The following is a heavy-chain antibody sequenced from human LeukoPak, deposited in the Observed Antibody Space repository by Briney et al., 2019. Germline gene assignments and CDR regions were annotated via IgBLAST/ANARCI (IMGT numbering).Heavy chain of an antibody. Sequence: GGSLRLSCTTSGFNFGDHAMTWVRQAPGKGLEWVGFIRSKAYRGTTEYAASVKGRFTISRDDSKSVVYLQMNSLKSGDTAVYYCSRGPIQLWVHNGVDVWGQGTTVTVSS. CDR1: GFNFGDHA. V-gene: IGHV3-49*04. J-gene: IGHJ6*02. D-gene: IGHD5-18*01. CDR3: SRGPIQLWVHNGVDV. CDR2: IRSKAYRGTT.